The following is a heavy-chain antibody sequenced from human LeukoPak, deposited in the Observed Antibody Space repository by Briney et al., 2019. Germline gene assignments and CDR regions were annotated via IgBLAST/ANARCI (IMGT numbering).Heavy chain of an antibody. Sequence: PGGSLRLSCAASGFTFSSYAMSWVRQAPGKGLEWVSAISGSGGSTYYADSVKGRFTISRDNSKNTLYLRMNSLRAEDTAVYYCAKAPKRFYDAFDIWGQGTMVTVSS. CDR1: GFTFSSYA. V-gene: IGHV3-23*01. D-gene: IGHD3-3*01. CDR2: ISGSGGST. J-gene: IGHJ3*02. CDR3: AKAPKRFYDAFDI.